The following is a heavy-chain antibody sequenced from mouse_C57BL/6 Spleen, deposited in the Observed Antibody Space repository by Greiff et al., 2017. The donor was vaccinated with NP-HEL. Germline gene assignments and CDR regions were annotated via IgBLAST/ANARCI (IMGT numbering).Heavy chain of an antibody. J-gene: IGHJ3*01. CDR1: GYPFTDYE. Sequence: QVQLQQSGAELVRPGASVTLSCKASGYPFTDYEMHWVKQTPVHGLEWIGAIDPETGGTASNQKFKGKAILTADKSSSTAYMELRSLTSEDSAVYYCTRSGDYDEGAWFAYWGQGTLVTVSA. V-gene: IGHV1-15*01. CDR3: TRSGDYDEGAWFAY. D-gene: IGHD2-4*01. CDR2: IDPETGGT.